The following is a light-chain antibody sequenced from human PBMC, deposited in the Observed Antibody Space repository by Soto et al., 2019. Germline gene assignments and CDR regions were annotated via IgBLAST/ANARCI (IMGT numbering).Light chain of an antibody. CDR3: QQYGISPYN. CDR1: QSVSSSY. J-gene: IGKJ2*01. CDR2: GAS. Sequence: EIVLTQSPGTLSFSPGERATLSCRASQSVSSSYLAWYQQKPGQAPRLLIYGASSRATGIPDRFSGSGSGTDFTLTVSRLEHVDFAVYYCQQYGISPYNFGQGTKLEIK. V-gene: IGKV3-20*01.